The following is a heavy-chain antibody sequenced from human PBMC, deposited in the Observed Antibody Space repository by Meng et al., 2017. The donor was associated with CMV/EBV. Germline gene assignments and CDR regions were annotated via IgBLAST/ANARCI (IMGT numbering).Heavy chain of an antibody. CDR1: GFTFSNYG. J-gene: IGHJ6*02. Sequence: GESLKISCAASGFTFSNYGMYWVRQAPGKGLEWVTFIRYDGSNKYYADSVKGRFTISRDNSKNTLFLQMNSLRAEDTAVYYCARPLTKYYFWGGFYTGGGMDVWGQGTTVTVSS. CDR2: IRYDGSNK. D-gene: IGHD3-3*01. CDR3: ARPLTKYYFWGGFYTGGGMDV. V-gene: IGHV3-30*02.